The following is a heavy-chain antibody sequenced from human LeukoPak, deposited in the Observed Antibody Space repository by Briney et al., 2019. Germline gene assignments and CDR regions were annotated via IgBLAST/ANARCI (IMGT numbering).Heavy chain of an antibody. J-gene: IGHJ4*02. CDR1: GGSISSYY. D-gene: IGHD3-22*01. V-gene: IGHV4-4*07. CDR2: IYTSGST. CDR3: ARGPYYYDSSGSFDY. Sequence: TSETLSLTCTVSGGSISSYYWSWIRQPAGKGLEWIGRIYTSGSTNYNPSLKSRVTMSVDTSKNQFSLKLSSVTAADTAVYYCARGPYYYDSSGSFDYWGQGTLVTVSS.